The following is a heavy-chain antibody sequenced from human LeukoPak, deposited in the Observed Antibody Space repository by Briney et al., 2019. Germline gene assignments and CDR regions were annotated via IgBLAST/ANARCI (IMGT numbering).Heavy chain of an antibody. J-gene: IGHJ5*02. V-gene: IGHV1-69*01. D-gene: IGHD2-15*01. Sequence: GSSVKVSCKASGGTFSSYAISWVRQAPGQGLEWMGGIIPIFGTANYAQKFQGRVTITADESTSTAYMELSSLRSEDTAVYYCAKVRYCSGGSCHLGTNWFDPWGQGTLVTVSS. CDR1: GGTFSSYA. CDR2: IIPIFGTA. CDR3: AKVRYCSGGSCHLGTNWFDP.